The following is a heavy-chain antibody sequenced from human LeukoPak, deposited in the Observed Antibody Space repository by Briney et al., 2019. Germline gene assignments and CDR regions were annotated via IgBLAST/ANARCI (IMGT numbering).Heavy chain of an antibody. J-gene: IGHJ4*02. V-gene: IGHV3-23*01. CDR1: GFTFSSYA. D-gene: IGHD5-24*01. Sequence: GGSLRLSCAASGFTFSSYAMSWVRQAPGKGLEWVSAISGSGGSTYYADSVKGRFTISRDNSKNTLYLQMDTLRAEDTAVYYCARAKDGTNILDYWGQGTLVTVSS. CDR2: ISGSGGST. CDR3: ARAKDGTNILDY.